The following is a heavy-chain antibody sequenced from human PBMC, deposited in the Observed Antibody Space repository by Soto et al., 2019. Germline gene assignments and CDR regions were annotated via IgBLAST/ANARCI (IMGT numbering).Heavy chain of an antibody. D-gene: IGHD3-16*01. V-gene: IGHV4-34*01. CDR2: INHSGST. CDR1: GGSFSGYY. Sequence: QVQLQQWGAGLLKPSETLSLTCAVYGGSFSGYYWSWIRQPAGKGLEWIGEINHSGSTNYNPSLKSRVTISVDTSKNQFSLNLSSVTAADTAVYYCATFTRTILWGQGTLVTVSS. J-gene: IGHJ4*02. CDR3: ATFTRTIL.